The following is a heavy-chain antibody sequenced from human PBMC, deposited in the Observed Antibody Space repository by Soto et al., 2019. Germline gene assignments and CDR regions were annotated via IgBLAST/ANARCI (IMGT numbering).Heavy chain of an antibody. V-gene: IGHV4-59*08. J-gene: IGHJ6*02. CDR2: INHSGLT. CDR3: ARQGFGQLHGLVDV. Sequence: QVQLQESGPGLVKPSETLSLTCSVSGGSITSHYCSWFRQPPGKGLEWIGYINHSGLTSYNPSLKSRVTMSVDTSKNHFSLKVNSVPAADTALYYCARQGFGQLHGLVDVWGPGTTVTVSS. CDR1: GGSITSHY. D-gene: IGHD3-10*01.